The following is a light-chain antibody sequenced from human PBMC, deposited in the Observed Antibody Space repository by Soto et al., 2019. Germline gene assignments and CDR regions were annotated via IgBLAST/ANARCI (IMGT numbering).Light chain of an antibody. CDR2: EVS. CDR1: SSDVGGYSL. CDR3: CSYAGSSTVV. J-gene: IGLJ2*01. V-gene: IGLV2-23*02. Sequence: QSALTQPASVSGSPGESITISCTGTSSDVGGYSLLSWYQQHPGKAPKLMIYEVSKRPSGVSNRFSGSKSGNTASLTISGLQAEDEADYYCCSYAGSSTVVFGGGTKLTVL.